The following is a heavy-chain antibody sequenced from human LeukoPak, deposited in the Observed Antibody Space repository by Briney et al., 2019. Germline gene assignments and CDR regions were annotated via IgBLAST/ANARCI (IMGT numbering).Heavy chain of an antibody. D-gene: IGHD2-15*01. Sequence: GASVKVSCKASGFTFTSSAVQWVRQARGQRLEWIGWIVVGSGNTNYAQKFQERVTITRDMSTSTAYMELSSLRSEDTAVYYCAAAYGYCSGGSCQFDYWGQGTLVTVSS. J-gene: IGHJ4*02. CDR1: GFTFTSSA. CDR2: IVVGSGNT. CDR3: AAAYGYCSGGSCQFDY. V-gene: IGHV1-58*01.